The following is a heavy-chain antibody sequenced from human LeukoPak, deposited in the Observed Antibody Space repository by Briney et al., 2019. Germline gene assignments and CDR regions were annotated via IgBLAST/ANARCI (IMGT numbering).Heavy chain of an antibody. D-gene: IGHD3-16*02. CDR2: MNSNSGGT. Sequence: ASVKVSYKASGYTLTGYYMHWVRQAPRQGLEWMGWMNSNSGGTKYAQKFPGRVTMTRDTSISTAYMELSRLRSDDTAMYYCARDKLGLGELSLYDQWGQGTLVTVFS. CDR3: ARDKLGLGELSLYDQ. J-gene: IGHJ5*02. CDR1: GYTLTGYY. V-gene: IGHV1-2*02.